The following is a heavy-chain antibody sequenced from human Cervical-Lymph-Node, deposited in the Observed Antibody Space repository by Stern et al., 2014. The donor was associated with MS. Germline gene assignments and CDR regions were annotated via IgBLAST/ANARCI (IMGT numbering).Heavy chain of an antibody. CDR2: INTNTGNP. J-gene: IGHJ4*02. CDR1: GYTFTSYA. Sequence: VQLLESGSELKKPGASVKVSCKASGYTFTSYAMHWVRQAPGQGLEWMGWINTNTGNPTYAQGFTGQFVFSLDTSVSTAYLQISSLKAEDTAVYYCERDTLFAPGYYYDSSGYFVYWGQGTLVTVSS. D-gene: IGHD3-22*01. CDR3: ERDTLFAPGYYYDSSGYFVY. V-gene: IGHV7-4-1*02.